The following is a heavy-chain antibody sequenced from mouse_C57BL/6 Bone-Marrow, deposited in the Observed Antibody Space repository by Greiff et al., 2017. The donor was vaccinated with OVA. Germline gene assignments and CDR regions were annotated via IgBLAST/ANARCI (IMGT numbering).Heavy chain of an antibody. D-gene: IGHD1-1*01. Sequence: QVQLQQSGAELVRPGSSVKLSCTASGYTFTSYWMDWVKQRPGQGLEWIGNIYPSDSETHYNQKFKDKATLTVDKSSSTAYMQLGSLTSEDSAVYYCARRDYCSSYLFDYWGQGTTLTVSS. CDR3: ARRDYCSSYLFDY. V-gene: IGHV1-61*01. CDR2: IYPSDSET. CDR1: GYTFTSYW. J-gene: IGHJ2*01.